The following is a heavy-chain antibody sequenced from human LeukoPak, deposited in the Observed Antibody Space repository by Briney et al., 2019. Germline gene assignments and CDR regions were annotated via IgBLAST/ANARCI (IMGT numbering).Heavy chain of an antibody. CDR3: ATDTHNKGEYYFDY. D-gene: IGHD3-10*01. CDR2: FDPEDGET. CDR1: GYTLTELS. V-gene: IGHV1-24*01. J-gene: IGHJ4*02. Sequence: ASVKVSCKVSGYTLTELSMHWVRQAPGKGLEWMGGFDPEDGETIYAQKFQGRVTMTEDTSTVTAYMELSSLRSEDTAVYYCATDTHNKGEYYFDYWGQGTLVTVSS.